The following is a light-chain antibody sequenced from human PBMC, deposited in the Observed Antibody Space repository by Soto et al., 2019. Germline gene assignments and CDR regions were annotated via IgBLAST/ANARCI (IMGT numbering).Light chain of an antibody. CDR1: QSVGSN. J-gene: IGKJ1*01. CDR2: GAS. CDR3: QQYGSSPTWT. Sequence: EVVLTQSPATLSVSPGAGATLSCRASQSVGSNLAWYQQKPGQTPRVLIYGASTRAIGIPARFSGSGFGTEFTLTISRLEPEDSAVYYCQQYGSSPTWTFGQGTKVEIK. V-gene: IGKV3-15*01.